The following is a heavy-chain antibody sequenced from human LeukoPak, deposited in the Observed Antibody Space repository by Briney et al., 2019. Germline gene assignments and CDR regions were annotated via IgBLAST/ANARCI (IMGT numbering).Heavy chain of an antibody. V-gene: IGHV4-59*01. CDR3: ARDRAAAGTEFDY. J-gene: IGHJ4*02. CDR2: IYYSGST. CDR1: GGSISSSY. D-gene: IGHD6-13*01. Sequence: SETLSLTCTVSGGSISSSYWSWIRQPPGKGLEWIGYIYYSGSTNYNPSLKSRVTISVDTSKNQFSLKLSSVTAADTAVYYCARDRAAAGTEFDYWGQGTLVTVSS.